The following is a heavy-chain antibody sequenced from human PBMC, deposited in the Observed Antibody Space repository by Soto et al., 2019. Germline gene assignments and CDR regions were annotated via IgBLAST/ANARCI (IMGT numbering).Heavy chain of an antibody. Sequence: QVQLVQSGAEVKKPGSSVKVSCKASGGTFSSYAISWVRQAPGQGLEWMGGIIPIFGTANYAQKFLGRVTITADESTSTAYMELSSLRSEDTAVYYCARDGVAAAGTAYFDYWGQGTLVTVSS. V-gene: IGHV1-69*01. J-gene: IGHJ4*02. CDR2: IIPIFGTA. CDR3: ARDGVAAAGTAYFDY. D-gene: IGHD6-13*01. CDR1: GGTFSSYA.